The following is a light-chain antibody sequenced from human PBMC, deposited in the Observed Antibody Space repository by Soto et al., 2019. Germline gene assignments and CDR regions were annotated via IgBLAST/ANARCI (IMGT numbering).Light chain of an antibody. Sequence: DIQMTPSPSSLSASVGDRVSITCRASQSISSYLNWYQQKPGKAPKLLIYAASSLQSGVPSRFSGSGSGTDFTLTISSLQPEDFATYYCQQSYSMPRTFGGGSKVDIK. CDR3: QQSYSMPRT. V-gene: IGKV1-39*01. J-gene: IGKJ4*01. CDR2: AAS. CDR1: QSISSY.